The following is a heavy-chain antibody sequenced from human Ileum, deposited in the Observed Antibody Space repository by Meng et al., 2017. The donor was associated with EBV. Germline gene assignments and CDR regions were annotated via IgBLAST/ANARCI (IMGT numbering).Heavy chain of an antibody. CDR1: GGSISSGDYY. CDR2: IYNSGST. J-gene: IGHJ4*02. V-gene: IGHV4-30-4*01. CDR3: AREGRSHQVGVSVY. Sequence: QLEPQGAGPGLLKPSQTLSFTCTVSGGSISSGDYYWSWIRQPPGKGLEWIGYIYNSGSTYYNPSLKSRVTISVDTSKNQFSLKLRFVTAADTAVYYCAREGRSHQVGVSVYWGQGNLVTVSS. D-gene: IGHD2-21*01.